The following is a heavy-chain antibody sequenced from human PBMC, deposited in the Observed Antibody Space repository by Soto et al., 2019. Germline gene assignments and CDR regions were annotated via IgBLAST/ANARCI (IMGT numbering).Heavy chain of an antibody. D-gene: IGHD3-22*01. V-gene: IGHV3-30-3*01. CDR3: ARDGDSSGYYFDH. CDR1: GFTFSSYA. CDR2: ISYDGSNK. Sequence: QVQLVESGGGVVQPGRSLRLSCAASGFTFSSYAMHWVRQAPGKGLEWVAVISYDGSNKYYADSVKGRFTISRDNSKNPLYLQMNSLRAEDTGVYYCARDGDSSGYYFDHWGQGTLVTGSS. J-gene: IGHJ4*02.